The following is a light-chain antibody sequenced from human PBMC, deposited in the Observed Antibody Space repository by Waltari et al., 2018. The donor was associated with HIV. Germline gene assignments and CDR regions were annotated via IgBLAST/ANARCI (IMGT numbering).Light chain of an antibody. V-gene: IGLV1-44*01. CDR1: SSNIGSNT. CDR3: ASWDDSLNGYV. J-gene: IGLJ1*01. Sequence: QSVLTQPPSASGTPGQRVTISCSGSSSNIGSNTVSWYQQLPGTAPKLLIYNNNERPSGVPDRFSGSTSGTSASLAISGLQSEDEADYYCASWDDSLNGYVFGTGTKVTVL. CDR2: NNN.